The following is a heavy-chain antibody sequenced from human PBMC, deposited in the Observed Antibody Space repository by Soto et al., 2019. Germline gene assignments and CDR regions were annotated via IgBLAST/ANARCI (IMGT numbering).Heavy chain of an antibody. CDR1: ANTFINNY. Sequence: QVQLLQSGAEVKKPGASVRISCKSSANTFINNYINWVRQAPGQGLEWLGVFNPRGGTTRYAKKFQGRVTMTGDTSTRTVFMELSNLKSEDTAVYYCARVYGLVQYDDFWSGYYDYWGQGTLVIVSS. J-gene: IGHJ4*02. V-gene: IGHV1-46*01. CDR3: ARVYGLVQYDDFWSGYYDY. D-gene: IGHD3-3*01. CDR2: FNPRGGTT.